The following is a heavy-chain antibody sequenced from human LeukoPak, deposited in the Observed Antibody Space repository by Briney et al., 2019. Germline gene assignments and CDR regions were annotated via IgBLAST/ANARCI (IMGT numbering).Heavy chain of an antibody. D-gene: IGHD4-23*01. Sequence: GGSLRLSCAVSGLTFSTYAMSWVRQAPGKGLEWVSTISDGGGSTYSADSVKGRFTISRDNSKNTVYLQMNSLRAEDTAVYYCARVGYGGNSGWFDPWGQGTLVTVSS. CDR3: ARVGYGGNSGWFDP. CDR2: ISDGGGST. J-gene: IGHJ5*02. CDR1: GLTFSTYA. V-gene: IGHV3-23*01.